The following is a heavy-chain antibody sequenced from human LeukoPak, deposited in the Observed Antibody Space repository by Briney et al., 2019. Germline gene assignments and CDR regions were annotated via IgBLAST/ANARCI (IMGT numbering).Heavy chain of an antibody. CDR3: ARDGYYGSGSYYNYYGMDV. D-gene: IGHD3-10*01. CDR2: ISAGGGST. V-gene: IGHV3-23*01. J-gene: IGHJ6*02. CDR1: GFTFSSYA. Sequence: GGSLRLSCAASGFTFSSYAMSWVRQASGKGLEGVSAISAGGGSTYYADSVKGRFTISRDNSKNTLYLQMNSLRDTAVYYCARDGYYGSGSYYNYYGMDVWGQGTTVTVSS.